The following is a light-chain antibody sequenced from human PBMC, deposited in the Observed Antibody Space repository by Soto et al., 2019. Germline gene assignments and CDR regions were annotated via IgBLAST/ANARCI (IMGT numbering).Light chain of an antibody. CDR3: QQSSDWPLT. V-gene: IGKV3-11*01. CDR2: DAS. Sequence: EIVLTQSPATLSLSPGERATLSCRASQSVSSQLAWYQQKPGQAPRLLMYDASSRATGIPARFSGSGSGTDFTLTIRRLEPEDFAVYYCQQSSDWPLTFGGGTKVEIK. J-gene: IGKJ4*01. CDR1: QSVSSQ.